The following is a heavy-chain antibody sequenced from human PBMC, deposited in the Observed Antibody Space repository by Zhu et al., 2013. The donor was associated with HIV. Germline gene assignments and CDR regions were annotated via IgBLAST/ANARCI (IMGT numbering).Heavy chain of an antibody. J-gene: IGHJ4*02. CDR1: GGTFSSYA. CDR2: IIPIFGTA. CDR3: ARERGLEIRGDFDY. Sequence: QVQLVQSGAEVKKPGSSVKVSCKASGGTFSSYAINWVRQAPGQGLEWMGGIIPIFGTANYAQKFQGRVTITADESTSTAYMELSSLRSDDTAVYYCARERGLEIRGDFDYWGQGTLVTVSS. D-gene: IGHD1-7*01. V-gene: IGHV1-69*01.